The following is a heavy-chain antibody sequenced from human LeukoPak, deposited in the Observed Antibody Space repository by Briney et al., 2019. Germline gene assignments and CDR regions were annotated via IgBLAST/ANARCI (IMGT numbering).Heavy chain of an antibody. D-gene: IGHD5-12*01. J-gene: IGHJ4*02. CDR1: GFTVSSND. CDR3: ARGYSGYDYPTHFDY. V-gene: IGHV3-53*01. CDR2: IYSGGST. Sequence: PGGSLRLSCAASGFTVSSNDMSWVRQAPGKGLEWVSVIYSGGSTYYADSVKGRFTISRDNSKNTLYLQMNSLRAEDTAVYYCARGYSGYDYPTHFDYWGQGTLVTVSS.